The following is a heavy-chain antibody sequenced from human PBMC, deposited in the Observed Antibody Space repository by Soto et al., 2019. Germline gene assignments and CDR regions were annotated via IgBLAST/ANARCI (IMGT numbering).Heavy chain of an antibody. CDR2: IYSGGST. CDR3: ARDFYYYGSGTMGGYFAY. CDR1: GITVSSNY. J-gene: IGHJ4*02. Sequence: PGGSLRLSCAASGITVSSNYMSWVRQAPGKGLEWVSVIYSGGSTYYADSVKGRFTISRDNSKNTLYLQMNSLRAEDTAVYYCARDFYYYGSGTMGGYFAYWGQGTLVTVST. V-gene: IGHV3-66*01. D-gene: IGHD3-10*01.